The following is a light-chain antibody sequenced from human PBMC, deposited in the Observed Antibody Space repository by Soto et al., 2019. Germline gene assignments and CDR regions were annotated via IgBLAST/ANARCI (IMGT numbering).Light chain of an antibody. CDR2: DAS. Sequence: EIVLTQSPVTLSLSPGERVTLSCRASQSVSSHLAWYQQKPGQAPRLLMSDASDRATGIPVRFSGSGSGTDFTLTISSLEPQDFAVYYCQQYSAWPGTFGQGTKVELK. J-gene: IGKJ1*01. V-gene: IGKV3-11*01. CDR1: QSVSSH. CDR3: QQYSAWPGT.